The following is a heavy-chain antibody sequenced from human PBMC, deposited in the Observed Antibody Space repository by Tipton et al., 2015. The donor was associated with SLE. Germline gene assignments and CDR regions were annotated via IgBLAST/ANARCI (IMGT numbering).Heavy chain of an antibody. V-gene: IGHV4-31*03. CDR1: GGSISSGGYY. CDR2: IYYSGST. Sequence: TLSLTCTVSGGSISSGGYYWSWIRQHPGKGLEWIGYIYYSGSTYYNPSLQSRLTISVDTSKNQFSLKLSSVAAPDTAVYYCARVYYGSGSYSYFDYWGQGTLVTVSS. D-gene: IGHD3-10*01. J-gene: IGHJ4*02. CDR3: ARVYYGSGSYSYFDY.